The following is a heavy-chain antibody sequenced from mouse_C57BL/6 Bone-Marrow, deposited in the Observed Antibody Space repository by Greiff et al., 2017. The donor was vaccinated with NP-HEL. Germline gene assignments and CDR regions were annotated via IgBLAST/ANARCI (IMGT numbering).Heavy chain of an antibody. J-gene: IGHJ2*01. CDR1: GFSLSTFGMG. CDR2: IWWDDDK. CDR3: ARIARGTTVVAHFDY. D-gene: IGHD1-1*01. Sequence: QVTLKESGPGILQPSQTLSLTCSFSGFSLSTFGMGVGWIRQPSGKGLEWLAHIWWDDDKYYNPALKSRLTISKDTSKNQVFLKIANVYTADTATYYCARIARGTTVVAHFDYWGQGTTLTVSS. V-gene: IGHV8-8*01.